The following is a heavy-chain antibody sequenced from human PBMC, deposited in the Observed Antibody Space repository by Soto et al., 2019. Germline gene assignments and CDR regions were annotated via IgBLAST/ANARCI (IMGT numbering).Heavy chain of an antibody. V-gene: IGHV1-69*13. CDR3: AREASYYYDSSGSMAFDI. CDR2: IIPIFGTA. Sequence: SVKVSCKASGGTFSSDAISWVRQAPGQGLEWMGGIIPIFGTANYAQKFQGRVTITADESTSTAYMELSSLRSEDTAVYYCAREASYYYDSSGSMAFDIWGQGTMVTVSS. J-gene: IGHJ3*02. D-gene: IGHD3-22*01. CDR1: GGTFSSDA.